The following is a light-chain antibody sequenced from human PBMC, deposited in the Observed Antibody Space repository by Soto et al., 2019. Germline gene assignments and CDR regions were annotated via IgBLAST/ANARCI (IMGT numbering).Light chain of an antibody. CDR2: GAS. Sequence: EIALTQSPGTLSLSPGERATLSCRASQSVSSSYLAWYQQKPGQAPRLLIYGASSRATGIPDRFSGSVSGTDFTLTISRLEPEDFALYYCQQYGSSPWTFGQGTKVEIK. J-gene: IGKJ1*01. V-gene: IGKV3-20*01. CDR1: QSVSSSY. CDR3: QQYGSSPWT.